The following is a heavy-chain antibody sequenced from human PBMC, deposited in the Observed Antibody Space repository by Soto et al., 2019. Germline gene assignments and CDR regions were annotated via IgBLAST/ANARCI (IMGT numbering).Heavy chain of an antibody. J-gene: IGHJ1*01. CDR3: ARAARSTMVRAYSH. CDR1: GGTFSSYA. CDR2: IIPIFGTA. D-gene: IGHD3-10*01. Sequence: SVKVSCKXSGGTFSSYAISWVRQAPGQGLEWMGGIIPIFGTANYAQKFRGRVTITADESTSTAYMELSSLRSEDTAVYYCARAARSTMVRAYSHWGQGTLVTVS. V-gene: IGHV1-69*13.